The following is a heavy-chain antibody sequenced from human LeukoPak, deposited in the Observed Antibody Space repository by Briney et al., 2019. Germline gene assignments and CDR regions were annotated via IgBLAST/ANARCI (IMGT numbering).Heavy chain of an antibody. CDR1: GFTVSSNY. V-gene: IGHV3-66*01. CDR2: IYASGSS. J-gene: IGHJ4*02. Sequence: GGSLRLSCAASGFTVSSNYISWVRQAPGTGLKWVSVIYASGSSYYADSVKGRFSVSRDNSKNTVYLQMNTLRVEDTAVYYCAKAAGYCSGGNCFDYWGQGTLVTVSS. D-gene: IGHD2-15*01. CDR3: AKAAGYCSGGNCFDY.